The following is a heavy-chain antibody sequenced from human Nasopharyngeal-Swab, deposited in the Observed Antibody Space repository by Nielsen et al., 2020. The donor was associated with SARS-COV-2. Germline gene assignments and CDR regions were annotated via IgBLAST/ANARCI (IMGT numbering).Heavy chain of an antibody. Sequence: SETLSLTCTVSGGSISSGGYNWSWSRQHPGKGLEWIGYIDYSGSTYYNPSLKRRITMAVDTSKTKFSRKLSSVTAADTAVYYCARGFKVNSSGYYYWDYWGQGTLVTVSS. CDR1: GGSISSGGYN. CDR2: IDYSGST. CDR3: ARGFKVNSSGYYYWDY. D-gene: IGHD3-22*01. J-gene: IGHJ4*02. V-gene: IGHV4-31*03.